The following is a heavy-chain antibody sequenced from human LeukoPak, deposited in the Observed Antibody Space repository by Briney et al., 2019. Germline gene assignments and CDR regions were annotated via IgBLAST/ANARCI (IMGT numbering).Heavy chain of an antibody. CDR3: ARDGRLDYYYYMDV. Sequence: ASVKVSCKASGYTFTGYYMHWVRQAPGQGLEWMGWINPNSGGTNYAQKFQGRVTMTRDTSISTAYMELSRLRSDDAAVYYCARDGRLDYYYYMDVWGKGTTVTVSS. V-gene: IGHV1-2*02. J-gene: IGHJ6*03. CDR1: GYTFTGYY. CDR2: INPNSGGT. D-gene: IGHD2-15*01.